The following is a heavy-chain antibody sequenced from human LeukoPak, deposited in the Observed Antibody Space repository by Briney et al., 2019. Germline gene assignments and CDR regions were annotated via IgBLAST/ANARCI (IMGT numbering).Heavy chain of an antibody. CDR3: ARSSGWYYFDY. CDR1: GFTVSSNY. CDR2: IYSGDRT. D-gene: IGHD6-19*01. V-gene: IGHV3-66*01. J-gene: IGHJ4*02. Sequence: GGSLRLSCVDSGFTVSSNYMSWVRQAPGKGLEWVSLIYSGDRTYYADSVKGRFTISRDNSKNTLYLHMSSLRAEDTAVYYCARSSGWYYFDYWGQGTLVTVSS.